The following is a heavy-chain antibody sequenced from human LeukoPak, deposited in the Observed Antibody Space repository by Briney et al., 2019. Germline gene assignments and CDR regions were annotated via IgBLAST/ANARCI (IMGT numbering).Heavy chain of an antibody. D-gene: IGHD1-26*01. CDR2: IWYDGSNK. J-gene: IGHJ5*02. CDR3: AKGIVGATNWFDP. V-gene: IGHV3-33*06. CDR1: GFTFSSYG. Sequence: SGRSLRLSCAASGFTFSSYGMRWVRQAPGKGLEWVAVIWYDGSNKYYAYSENGRFTISRDYSKNTLYLQMNSLRAEDTAVYYCAKGIVGATNWFDPWGQGTLVTVSS.